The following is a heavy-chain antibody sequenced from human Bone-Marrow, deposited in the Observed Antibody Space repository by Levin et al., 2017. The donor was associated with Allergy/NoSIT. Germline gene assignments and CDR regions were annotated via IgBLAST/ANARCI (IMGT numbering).Heavy chain of an antibody. CDR1: GYSSTSHW. D-gene: IGHD6-19*01. V-gene: IGHV5-51*01. J-gene: IGHJ4*02. CDR3: ARQPMGAVAGRGGFDY. CDR2: IYPGDSDT. Sequence: GESLKISCKGSGYSSTSHWIGWVRQMPGKGLEWMGIIYPGDSDTRYSLSFQGQVTISADKSINTAYLQWSSLKASDTGMYYCARQPMGAVAGRGGFDYWGQGTLVTVSS.